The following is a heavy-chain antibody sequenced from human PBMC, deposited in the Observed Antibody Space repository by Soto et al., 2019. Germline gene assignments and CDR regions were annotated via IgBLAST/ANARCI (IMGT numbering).Heavy chain of an antibody. V-gene: IGHV4-31*03. CDR2: IYYSGST. Sequence: QVQLQESGPGLVKPSQTLSLTCTVSGGSISSGGYYWSWIRQHPGKGLEWIGYIYYSGSTYYNPSLKSRVTISVDTSKNQFSPQLSSVTAWDTAVYYCAIGWFGEVEGLEHWGQGTLVTVSS. CDR1: GGSISSGGYY. D-gene: IGHD3-10*01. J-gene: IGHJ1*01. CDR3: AIGWFGEVEGLEH.